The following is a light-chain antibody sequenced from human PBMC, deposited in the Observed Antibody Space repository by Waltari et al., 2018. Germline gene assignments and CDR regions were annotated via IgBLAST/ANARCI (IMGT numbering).Light chain of an antibody. CDR1: SSNIGAGYD. J-gene: IGLJ2*01. CDR2: GHS. CDR3: QSYDSSLSGSV. V-gene: IGLV1-40*01. Sequence: QSGLTQPPSVSGAPGQRVTIPCTGSSSNIGAGYDVHWYQLLPGTAPQLLIYGHSNRPSGVPDRFSGSKSGTSASLAITELQAEDEAGYYCQSYDSSLSGSVFGGGTKLTVL.